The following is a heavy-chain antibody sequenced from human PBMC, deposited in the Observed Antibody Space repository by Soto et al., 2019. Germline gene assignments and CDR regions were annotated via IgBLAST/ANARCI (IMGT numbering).Heavy chain of an antibody. J-gene: IGHJ4*02. D-gene: IGHD3-10*01. Sequence: GGSLRLSCAASGFTFSDYTMNWVRQAPGKGLESVSHISKSGSIIYYADSVKGRFTVSRDNAENSVYLQMNSLRTEDTAVYYCARGRLWFRTLCDYWGQGALVTVS. CDR1: GFTFSDYT. V-gene: IGHV3-48*01. CDR3: ARGRLWFRTLCDY. CDR2: ISKSGSII.